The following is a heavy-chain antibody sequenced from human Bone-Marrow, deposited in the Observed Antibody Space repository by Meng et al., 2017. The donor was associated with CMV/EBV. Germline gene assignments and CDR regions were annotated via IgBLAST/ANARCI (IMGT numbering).Heavy chain of an antibody. J-gene: IGHJ4*02. D-gene: IGHD2/OR15-2a*01. CDR3: AKWVPTYYFDY. Sequence: GESLKISCAASGFTFSSYAMSWVHQAPGKGLEWVSAISGSGGSTYYADSVKGRFTISRDNSKNTLYLQMNSLRAEDTAVYYCAKWVPTYYFDYWGQGTLVTVSS. CDR1: GFTFSSYA. CDR2: ISGSGGST. V-gene: IGHV3-23*01.